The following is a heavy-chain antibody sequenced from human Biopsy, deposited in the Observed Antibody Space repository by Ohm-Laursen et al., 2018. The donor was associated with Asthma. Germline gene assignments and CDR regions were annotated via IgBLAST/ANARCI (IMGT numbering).Heavy chain of an antibody. J-gene: IGHJ1*01. Sequence: SLRLSCTASGFIISDSYMSWIRLAPGKGLEWVSYIRSSSSYTNYADSVRGRFTISRDNALNSLFLHMSSLRAEDTAIYYCATHYYDRSGFYFQLWGQGTLVSVSS. V-gene: IGHV3-11*06. CDR2: IRSSSSYT. CDR1: GFIISDSY. CDR3: ATHYYDRSGFYFQL. D-gene: IGHD3-22*01.